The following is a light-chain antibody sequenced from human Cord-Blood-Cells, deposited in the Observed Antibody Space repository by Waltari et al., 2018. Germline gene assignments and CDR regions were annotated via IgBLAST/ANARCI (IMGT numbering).Light chain of an antibody. CDR2: DVS. CDR1: TSNVGGSNY. J-gene: IGLJ3*02. V-gene: IGLV2-14*03. CDR3: SSYTSSSTWV. Sequence: QSALTQPASVSGSPGQSITIPCPGTTSNVGGSNYVSLYQQHPDKAPKLMIYDVSNRPSGVCNRFSGSKSVNTASLTISGLQAEDEADYYCSSYTSSSTWVFGGGTKLTVL.